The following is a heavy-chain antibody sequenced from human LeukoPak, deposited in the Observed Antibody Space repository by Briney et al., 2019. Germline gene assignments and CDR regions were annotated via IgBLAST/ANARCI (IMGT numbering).Heavy chain of an antibody. CDR3: AKGTHSSSWHWFDS. V-gene: IGHV3-11*01. J-gene: IGHJ5*01. CDR2: IDSSGDVI. D-gene: IGHD6-13*01. Sequence: PGGSLRFSCAASGFTFSDYYMTWIRQAPGKGLEWLSYIDSSGDVIYDADSVKGRFTISRDNAKNSVFLQMNSLRAEDTAVYYCAKGTHSSSWHWFDSWGQGTLVTVSS. CDR1: GFTFSDYY.